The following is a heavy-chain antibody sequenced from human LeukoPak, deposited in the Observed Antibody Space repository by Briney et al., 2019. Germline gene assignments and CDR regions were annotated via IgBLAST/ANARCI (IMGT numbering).Heavy chain of an antibody. CDR2: IYSGGST. J-gene: IGHJ4*02. V-gene: IGHV3-53*01. D-gene: IGHD4-17*01. CDR1: GFTFSRYA. Sequence: GGSLRLSCAASGFTFSRYAMSWVRQAPGKGLEWVSVIYSGGSTYYADSVKGRFTISRDNSKNTLYLQMNSLRAEDTAVYYCARLDTYGDYSDYWGQGTLVTVSS. CDR3: ARLDTYGDYSDY.